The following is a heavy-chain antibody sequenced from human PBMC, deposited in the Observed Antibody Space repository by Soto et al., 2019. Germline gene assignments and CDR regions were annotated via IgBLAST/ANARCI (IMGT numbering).Heavy chain of an antibody. J-gene: IGHJ4*02. CDR2: TYYSGST. V-gene: IGHV4-39*01. Sequence: SETLSLTCTVSGGSISSSSYYWGWIRQPPGKGLEWIGSTYYSGSTYYNPSLKSRVTISVDTPKNQCSLKLSTVTAADTAVYYCARRQSSSWYGLWGQGTLVTVSS. D-gene: IGHD6-13*01. CDR3: ARRQSSSWYGL. CDR1: GGSISSSSYY.